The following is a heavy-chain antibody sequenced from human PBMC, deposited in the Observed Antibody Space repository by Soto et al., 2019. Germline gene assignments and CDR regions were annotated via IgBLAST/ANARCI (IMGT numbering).Heavy chain of an antibody. CDR1: GYTFTGYY. J-gene: IGHJ5*02. CDR2: INPNSGGT. V-gene: IGHV1-2*02. Sequence: ASVKVSCKASGYTFTGYYMHWVRQAPGQGLEWMGWINPNSGGTNYAQKFQGRVTMTRDTSISTAYMELSRLRSDDTAVYYCARALDTAMDLKFDPWGQETLVTVSS. CDR3: ARALDTAMDLKFDP. D-gene: IGHD5-18*01.